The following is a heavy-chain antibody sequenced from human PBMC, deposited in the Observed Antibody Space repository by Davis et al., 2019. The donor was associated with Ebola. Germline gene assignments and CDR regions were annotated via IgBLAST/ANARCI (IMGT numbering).Heavy chain of an antibody. V-gene: IGHV3-11*04. CDR3: ARGERTVTTPLAY. CDR1: GFTFSDYY. Sequence: PGGSLRLSCAASGFTFSDYYMSWIRQAPGKGLEWVSYMSRTGTTIHYADSVKGRFTISRDNTKNTLYLQMYSLRAEDTAVYYCARGERTVTTPLAYWGQGALVTVSS. J-gene: IGHJ4*02. D-gene: IGHD4-11*01. CDR2: MSRTGTTI.